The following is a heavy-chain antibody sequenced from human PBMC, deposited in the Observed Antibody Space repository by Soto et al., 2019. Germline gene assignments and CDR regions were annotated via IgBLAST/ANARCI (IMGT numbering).Heavy chain of an antibody. CDR3: ARDFQILRFLEWPTSGFDY. CDR2: INAGNGNT. V-gene: IGHV1-3*01. Sequence: ASVKVSCKASGYTFTSYAMHWVRQAPGQRLEWMGWINAGNGNTKYSQKFRGRVTITRDTSASTAYMELSSLRSEDTAVYYCARDFQILRFLEWPTSGFDYWGQGTLVTVSS. D-gene: IGHD3-3*01. J-gene: IGHJ4*02. CDR1: GYTFTSYA.